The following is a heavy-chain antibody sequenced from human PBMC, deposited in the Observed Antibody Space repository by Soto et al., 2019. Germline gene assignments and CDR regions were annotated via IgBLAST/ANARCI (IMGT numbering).Heavy chain of an antibody. CDR3: ANTPFRYCTNAVCPPQGYFQY. Sequence: PGGSLRLSCAASGFTFSIECMHWVRQAPGKGFEWVAVTSYDGRKTYYAESVKGRFTISRDNSKNTLYLEMNSLRDEDTAVYYCANTPFRYCTNAVCPPQGYFQYWGLGTLVTVSS. D-gene: IGHD2-8*01. J-gene: IGHJ1*01. V-gene: IGHV3-30*18. CDR2: TSYDGRKT. CDR1: GFTFSIEC.